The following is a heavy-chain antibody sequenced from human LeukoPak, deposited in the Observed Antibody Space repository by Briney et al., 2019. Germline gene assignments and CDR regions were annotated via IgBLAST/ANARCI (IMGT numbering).Heavy chain of an antibody. Sequence: PGGSLRLSCAASGFTVSSNYMSWVRQAPGKGLEWVATMNQDGREKYYVDSVKGRFTISRDNAKSSLYLQMNSLRVEDSAVYYCASIRSTTLWGQGTLVTVSS. J-gene: IGHJ4*02. CDR2: MNQDGREK. V-gene: IGHV3-7*01. CDR1: GFTVSSNY. D-gene: IGHD1-1*01. CDR3: ASIRSTTL.